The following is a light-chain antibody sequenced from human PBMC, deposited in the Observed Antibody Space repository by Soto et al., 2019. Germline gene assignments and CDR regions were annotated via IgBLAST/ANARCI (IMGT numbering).Light chain of an antibody. J-gene: IGKJ1*01. Sequence: DIQMTQSPSTLSGSVGDRVTITCRASQTISSWLAWYQQKPGKAPKLLIYKASTLKSGVPSRFSGSGSGTEFTLTISSLQPDVFATYYCQHYNSYSEAFGQWTKVELK. V-gene: IGKV1-5*03. CDR2: KAS. CDR1: QTISSW. CDR3: QHYNSYSEA.